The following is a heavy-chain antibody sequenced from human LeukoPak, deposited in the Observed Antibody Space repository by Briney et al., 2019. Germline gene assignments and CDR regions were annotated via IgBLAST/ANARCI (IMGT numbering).Heavy chain of an antibody. CDR1: GDSISSYY. D-gene: IGHD4-17*01. CDR3: AKVTRKTVTTRDGFDY. J-gene: IGHJ4*02. Sequence: PSETLSLTCTVSGDSISSYYWSWIRQPPGKGLEWIGYIYTSGGTNYIPYLKGRVTISFDTSKNQFSLKRSSVTAADTTVYYCAKVTRKTVTTRDGFDYWGQGTLVTVSS. V-gene: IGHV4-4*09. CDR2: IYTSGGT.